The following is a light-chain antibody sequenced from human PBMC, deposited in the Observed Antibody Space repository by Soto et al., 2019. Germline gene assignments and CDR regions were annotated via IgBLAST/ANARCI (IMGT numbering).Light chain of an antibody. CDR1: QSIDRD. Sequence: ESEMTRAGTNRRAPPAQNHSHSCRASQSIDRDLAWYVQKPGKAHRRVMYGASTWGTGVPPRFTGIGSGTEFDLTLRSRQSGDFAVYFCKQRRNAPINVGQGTRLEIK. CDR2: GAS. CDR3: KQRRNAPIN. V-gene: IGKV3D-15*01. J-gene: IGKJ5*01.